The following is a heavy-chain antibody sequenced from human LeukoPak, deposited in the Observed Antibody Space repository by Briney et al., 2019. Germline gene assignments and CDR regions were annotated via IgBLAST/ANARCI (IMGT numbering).Heavy chain of an antibody. D-gene: IGHD1-7*01. CDR3: AKGTPFYAMDV. CDR1: GFTFSSYA. V-gene: IGHV3-23*01. Sequence: GRSLRLSCAASGFTFSSYAMSWVRQAPGKGLEWVSLISGSGGSGGSTYYADSVKGRFTISRDNSRSKLYLQMNSLRAEDTALYYCAKGTPFYAMDVWGQGTTVIVSS. J-gene: IGHJ6*02. CDR2: ISGSGGSGGST.